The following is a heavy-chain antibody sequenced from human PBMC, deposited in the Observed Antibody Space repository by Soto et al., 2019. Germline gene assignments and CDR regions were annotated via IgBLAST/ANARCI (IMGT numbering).Heavy chain of an antibody. J-gene: IGHJ4*02. V-gene: IGHV3-11*01. CDR1: GFTFSDYY. Sequence: GGSLRLSCAASGFTFSDYYMSWIRQAPGKGLEWISYITSSGTTIYYAASVKGRFTISRDNAKNSLYLEMDSLRAEDTAVYYCAAGYLYHTYFHFWGQGTLLTVSS. D-gene: IGHD5-18*01. CDR3: AAGYLYHTYFHF. CDR2: ITSSGTTI.